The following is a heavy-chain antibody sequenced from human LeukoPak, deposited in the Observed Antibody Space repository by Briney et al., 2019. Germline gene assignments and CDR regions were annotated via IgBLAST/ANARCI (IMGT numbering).Heavy chain of an antibody. V-gene: IGHV1-8*01. Sequence: ASVKVSCKASGYSFTNFDINWVRQATGQGLEWMGWMNPNGGNKGYAQKFQGRVTMTMNTSITTAYMELSSLRSEDTAVYYCARGPKWRGDYYYRDVWGRGPRPPSP. J-gene: IGHJ6*03. CDR2: MNPNGGNK. CDR1: GYSFTNFD. CDR3: ARGPKWRGDYYYRDV. D-gene: IGHD5-12*01.